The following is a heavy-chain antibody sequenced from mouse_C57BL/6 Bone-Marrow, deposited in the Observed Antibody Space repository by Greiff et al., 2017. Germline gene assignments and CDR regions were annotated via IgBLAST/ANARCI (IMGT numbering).Heavy chain of an antibody. Sequence: LQQSGAELMKPGASVKLSCKATGYTFTGYWIEWVKQRPGHGLEWIGEILPGSGRTNYNEKFKGKATLTADTSSNTAYMQLISLTTEDSAIYYCEREKLGGDFYYWGQGTTLTVSS. V-gene: IGHV1-9*01. J-gene: IGHJ2*01. CDR1: GYTFTGYW. CDR3: EREKLGGDFYY. CDR2: ILPGSGRT.